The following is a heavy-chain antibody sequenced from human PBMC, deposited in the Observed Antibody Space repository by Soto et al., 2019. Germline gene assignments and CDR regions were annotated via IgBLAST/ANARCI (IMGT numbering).Heavy chain of an antibody. CDR2: IYYSGST. V-gene: IGHV4-39*01. CDR3: SKHRRGDSCHDY. CDR1: GGSLSSSSYY. J-gene: IGHJ4*02. Sequence: QLQLQESGPGLVKPSETLSLTCTVSGGSLSSSSYYWGWIRQPPGKGLEWIGSIYYSGSTYYNPSLKCRVTIPVDRAKNQFSLNMISVTAADTAVYYCSKHRRGDSCHDYWGQGSLVAVSS. D-gene: IGHD4-17*01.